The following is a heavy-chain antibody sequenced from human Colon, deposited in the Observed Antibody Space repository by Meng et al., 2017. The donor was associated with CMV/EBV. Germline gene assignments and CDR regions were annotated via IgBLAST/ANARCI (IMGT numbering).Heavy chain of an antibody. V-gene: IGHV3-30*03. D-gene: IGHD4-17*01. CDR3: ARDSFMTTVSTYPDY. Sequence: GGPLRLSCAASGFTFSTSSMNWVRQAPGKGLYWVAVISYDGSNKYYADSVKGRFTISRDNSKNTLFLQINSLRPEDTALYYCARDSFMTTVSTYPDYWGQGTLVTVSS. CDR1: GFTFSTSS. J-gene: IGHJ4*02. CDR2: ISYDGSNK.